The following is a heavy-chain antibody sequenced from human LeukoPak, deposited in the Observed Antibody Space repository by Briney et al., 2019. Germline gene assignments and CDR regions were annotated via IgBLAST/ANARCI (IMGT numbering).Heavy chain of an antibody. D-gene: IGHD3-3*01. CDR1: GVSFSGYY. CDR3: ARGNSSNSDFWSGYYYYYYYYGMDV. J-gene: IGHJ6*02. Sequence: SETLSLTCAVYGVSFSGYYWSWIRQPPGKGLEWIGEINHSGSTNYNPSLKSRVTISVDTSKNQFSLKLSSVTAADTAVYYCARGNSSNSDFWSGYYYYYYYYGMDVWGQGTTVTVSS. V-gene: IGHV4-34*01. CDR2: INHSGST.